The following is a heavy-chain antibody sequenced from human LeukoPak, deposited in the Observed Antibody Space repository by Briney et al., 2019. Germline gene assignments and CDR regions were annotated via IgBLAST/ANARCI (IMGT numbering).Heavy chain of an antibody. Sequence: HPGGSLRLSCAASGFTFSSYAMHWVRRAPGKGLEWVAVISYDGSNKYYADSVKGRFTISRDNSKNTLYLQMNSLRAEDTAVYYCAKQWYSGYDSGVDYWGQGTLVTVSS. CDR2: ISYDGSNK. CDR1: GFTFSSYA. V-gene: IGHV3-30-3*02. D-gene: IGHD5-12*01. J-gene: IGHJ4*02. CDR3: AKQWYSGYDSGVDY.